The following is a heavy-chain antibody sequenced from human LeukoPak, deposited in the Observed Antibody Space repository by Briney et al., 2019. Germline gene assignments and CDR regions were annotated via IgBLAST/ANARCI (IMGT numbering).Heavy chain of an antibody. V-gene: IGHV4-4*09. CDR2: IYTSGST. Sequence: PSGTLSLTCTVSGGSISSYYWSWIRQPPGKGLEWIGYIYTSGSTNYNPSLKSRVTISVDTSKNQFSLKLSSVTAADTAVYYCARHGGGWELLYAFDIWGQGTMVTVSS. CDR3: ARHGGGWELLYAFDI. J-gene: IGHJ3*02. CDR1: GGSISSYY. D-gene: IGHD1-26*01.